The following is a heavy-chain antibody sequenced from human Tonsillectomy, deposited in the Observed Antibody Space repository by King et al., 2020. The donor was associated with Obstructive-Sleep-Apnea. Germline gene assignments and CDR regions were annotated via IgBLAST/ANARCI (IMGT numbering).Heavy chain of an antibody. CDR3: AKDTTSEMATPYDY. CDR1: GFTFEDYA. Sequence: VQLVESGGGLVQPGRSLRLSCAASGFTFEDYAMHLVRQAPGKGLEWVSVISWNSGSIGYADSVKGRFTISRDNAKNSLYLQMNRLRVEDTALYYCAKDTTSEMATPYDYWGQGTLVTVSS. D-gene: IGHD5-24*01. V-gene: IGHV3-9*01. J-gene: IGHJ4*02. CDR2: ISWNSGSI.